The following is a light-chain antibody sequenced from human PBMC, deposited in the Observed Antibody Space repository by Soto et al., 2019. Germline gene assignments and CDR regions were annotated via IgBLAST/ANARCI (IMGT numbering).Light chain of an antibody. CDR1: QSVSSN. Sequence: EIVMTQSPATLSVSPGERATLSCRASQSVSSNLAWYQQKPGQAPRLLIYGASTRATTIPARFSGSGSGTEFTLTISSRQSEDFAVYYCQQYNNWPPMYTFGQGTKLEIK. V-gene: IGKV3-15*01. CDR3: QQYNNWPPMYT. CDR2: GAS. J-gene: IGKJ2*01.